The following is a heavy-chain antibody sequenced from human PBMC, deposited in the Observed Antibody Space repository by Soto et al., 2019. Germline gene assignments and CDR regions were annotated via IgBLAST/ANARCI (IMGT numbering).Heavy chain of an antibody. J-gene: IGHJ6*02. CDR2: IIPIFGTA. V-gene: IGHV1-69*01. D-gene: IGHD2-15*01. CDR3: ARDGCSGGSCYGGYYYYDGIDV. CDR1: GGTFSSYA. Sequence: QVQLVQSGAEVKKPGSSVKVSCKASGGTFSSYAISWVRQAPGQGLEWMGGIIPIFGTANYAQKFQGRVTITADESTSTAYMELSSLRSEDAAVYYCARDGCSGGSCYGGYYYYDGIDVWGQGTTVTVSS.